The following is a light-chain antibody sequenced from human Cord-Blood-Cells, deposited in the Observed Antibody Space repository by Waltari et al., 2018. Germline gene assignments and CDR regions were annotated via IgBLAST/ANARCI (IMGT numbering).Light chain of an antibody. CDR1: QSISSY. V-gene: IGKV1-39*01. CDR3: QRGYSTPVLT. J-gene: IGKJ4*01. Sequence: DIQMTQSPSSLSASVGDRVTITCRASQSISSYLNWYQQKPGKAPKLLIYAASSLQSGVPSRFSGSGSGTDFTLTISSLQPEDFATYYCQRGYSTPVLTFGGGTKVEIK. CDR2: AAS.